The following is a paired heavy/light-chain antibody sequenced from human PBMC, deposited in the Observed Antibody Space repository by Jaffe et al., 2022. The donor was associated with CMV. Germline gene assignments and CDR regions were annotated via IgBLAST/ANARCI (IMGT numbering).Light chain of an antibody. Sequence: QSVLTQAPSASGTPGQRVTISCSGSDSNIGSDAVNWFQQRPGMAPKLLIYSNTQRPSGVPDRFSGSRSGTSASLAITGLQSEDEATYYCAAWDDRLNGGVFGGGTKLTVL. J-gene: IGLJ3*02. CDR3: AAWDDRLNGGV. CDR2: SNT. V-gene: IGLV1-44*01. CDR1: DSNIGSDA.
Heavy chain of an antibody. D-gene: IGHD1-26*01. V-gene: IGHV3-30*18. Sequence: QVRLVESGGGVVQPGTSLRLSCAASGFTFSNYDIHWVRQAPGKGLEWVALISYDGNIKHYVDSVKGRFTVSRDNSKNTLYLQMNSLRPEDTGVYYCAKRGEWEKLEIDSWGQGTLVTVSS. CDR1: GFTFSNYD. CDR2: ISYDGNIK. CDR3: AKRGEWEKLEIDS. J-gene: IGHJ4*02.